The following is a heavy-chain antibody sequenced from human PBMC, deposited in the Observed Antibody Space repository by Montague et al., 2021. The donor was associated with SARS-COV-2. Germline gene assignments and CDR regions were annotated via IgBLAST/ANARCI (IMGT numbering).Heavy chain of an antibody. CDR3: ARVAGGYYHDSSAYFDY. J-gene: IGHJ4*02. D-gene: IGHD3-22*01. CDR1: GGSFSGYY. Sequence: SETLSLTCAVYGGSFSGYYWSWIRQPRGKGLEWIGEINQSGSTNXNPSLKSRVTLSVDTSKKQFSLKLSSLTAADTAVYYCARVAGGYYHDSSAYFDYWGQGSLVTVSS. CDR2: INQSGST. V-gene: IGHV4-34*01.